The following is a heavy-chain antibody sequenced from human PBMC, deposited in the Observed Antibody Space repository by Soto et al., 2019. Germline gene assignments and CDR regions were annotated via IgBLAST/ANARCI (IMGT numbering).Heavy chain of an antibody. J-gene: IGHJ4*02. CDR1: GGSISTYY. CDR3: AREQYNWKI. CDR2: IYYNGNS. V-gene: IGHV4-59*01. Sequence: SETLSLTCSVSGGSISTYYWSWIRQPPGKGPEWLGYIYYNGNSYYNPSLKSRLTMSVDTSKNQFSLRLSSATAADTAVYYCAREQYNWKIWGQGTLVTVSS. D-gene: IGHD1-20*01.